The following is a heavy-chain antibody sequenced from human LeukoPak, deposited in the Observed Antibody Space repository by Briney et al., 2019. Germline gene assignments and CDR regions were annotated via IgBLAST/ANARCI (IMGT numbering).Heavy chain of an antibody. CDR2: IYPGDSDT. CDR1: GYSFTSYW. J-gene: IGHJ4*02. V-gene: IGHV5-51*01. D-gene: IGHD1-26*01. CDR3: ARQSYSGSYRRAFDY. Sequence: GESLKISCKGSGYSFTSYWIGWVRQMPGKGLEWMGIIYPGDSDTRYSPSFQGQVTISADKSISTAYLQWSSLKASDTAMYYCARQSYSGSYRRAFDYWGQGTLVTVSS.